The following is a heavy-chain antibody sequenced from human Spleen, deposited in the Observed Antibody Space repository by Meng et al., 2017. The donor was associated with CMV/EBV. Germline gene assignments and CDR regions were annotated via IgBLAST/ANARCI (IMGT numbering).Heavy chain of an antibody. J-gene: IGHJ4*02. Sequence: GGSLRLSCAASGFPFSGHAMHWVRQAPGKGLEWVALMSYDGSKTFYADFVKGRFTISRDNSRNTLYLQMSGLRTDDTAVYYCAKPRSGFVVVPAAIDSWGQGTPVTVSS. V-gene: IGHV3-30*04. CDR1: GFPFSGHA. D-gene: IGHD2-2*01. CDR2: MSYDGSKT. CDR3: AKPRSGFVVVPAAIDS.